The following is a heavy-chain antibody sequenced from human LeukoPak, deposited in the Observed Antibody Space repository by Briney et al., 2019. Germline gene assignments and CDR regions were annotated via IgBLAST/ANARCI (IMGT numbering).Heavy chain of an antibody. CDR3: ATSSAYYYDSSGYFH. CDR1: GYTLTELS. Sequence: GASVKVSCKVSGYTLTELSMHWVRQAPGNGLEWMGGFDPEDGETIYAQKFQGRVTMTEDTSTDTAYMELSSLRSEDSSVYFCATSSAYYYDSSGYFHWGQGTLVTVSS. CDR2: FDPEDGET. V-gene: IGHV1-24*01. D-gene: IGHD3-22*01. J-gene: IGHJ4*02.